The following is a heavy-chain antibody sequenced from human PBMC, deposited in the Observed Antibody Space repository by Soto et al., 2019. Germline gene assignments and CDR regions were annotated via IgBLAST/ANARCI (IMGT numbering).Heavy chain of an antibody. CDR2: SYWDDDK. CDR1: GFSLSTSAEG. J-gene: IGHJ4*02. D-gene: IGHD2-15*01. V-gene: IGHV2-5*02. Sequence: QITLKESGPTLVKPTQTLTLTCTFSGFSLSTSAEGVGWIRQPPGKALEWLAFSYWDDDKRYSPSLKSSLTLTQDPPKNQVVLAMTTLAPIDTATYYCAHLVVAGLTYYFDCWGQGTLVTVSS. CDR3: AHLVVAGLTYYFDC.